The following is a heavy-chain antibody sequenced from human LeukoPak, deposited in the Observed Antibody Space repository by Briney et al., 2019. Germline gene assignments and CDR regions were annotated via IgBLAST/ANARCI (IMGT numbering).Heavy chain of an antibody. CDR3: ARGGYGSLTFDY. J-gene: IGHJ4*02. D-gene: IGHD3-10*01. CDR1: GGSISTYY. V-gene: IGHV4-59*01. CDR2: IYYSGTT. Sequence: SETLSLTCTVSGGSISTYYWSWIRQPPGKGLEWIGYIYYSGTTKYNSSLKSRVTISVDTSKNQFSLKLSSVTAADTAVYYCARGGYGSLTFDYWSQGTLVTVSS.